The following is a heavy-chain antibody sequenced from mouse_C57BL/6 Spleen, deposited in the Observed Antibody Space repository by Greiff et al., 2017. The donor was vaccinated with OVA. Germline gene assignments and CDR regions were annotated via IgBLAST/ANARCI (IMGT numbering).Heavy chain of an antibody. CDR1: GYAFSSSW. J-gene: IGHJ4*01. V-gene: IGHV1-82*01. D-gene: IGHD2-3*01. CDR2: IYPGDGDT. CDR3: ARMGDDGYYYAMDY. Sequence: LEESGPELVKPGASVKISCKASGYAFSSSWMNWVKQRPGKGLEWIGRIYPGDGDTNYNGKFKGKATLTADKSSSTAYMQLSSLTSEDSAVYFCARMGDDGYYYAMDYWGQGTSVTVSS.